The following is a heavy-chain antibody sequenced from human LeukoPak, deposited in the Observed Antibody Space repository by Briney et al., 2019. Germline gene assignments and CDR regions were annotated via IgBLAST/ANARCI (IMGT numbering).Heavy chain of an antibody. CDR3: ARDDSGSYYFDS. CDR2: INPNSGGT. Sequence: ASVKVSCKASGYTFTGYYMHWVRQAPGQGLEWMGWINPNSGGTNYAQKFQGRVTMTRDTSISTAYVELSRLRSDDTAVYYCARDDSGSYYFDSWGQRTLVTVSS. J-gene: IGHJ4*02. V-gene: IGHV1-2*02. D-gene: IGHD1-26*01. CDR1: GYTFTGYY.